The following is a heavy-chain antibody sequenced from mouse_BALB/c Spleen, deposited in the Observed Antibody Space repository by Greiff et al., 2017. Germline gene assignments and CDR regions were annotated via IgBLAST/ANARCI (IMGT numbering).Heavy chain of an antibody. CDR1: GDSITSGY. CDR3: AKVPRDYGSKGYYFDY. J-gene: IGHJ2*01. D-gene: IGHD1-1*01. CDR2: ISYSGST. Sequence: EVMLVESGPSLVKPSQTLSLTCSVTGDSITSGYWNWIRKFPGNKLEYMGYISYSGSTYYNPSLKSRISITRDTSKNQFFLQLNSVTTEDTATYYCAKVPRDYGSKGYYFDYWGQGTTLTVSS. V-gene: IGHV3-8*02.